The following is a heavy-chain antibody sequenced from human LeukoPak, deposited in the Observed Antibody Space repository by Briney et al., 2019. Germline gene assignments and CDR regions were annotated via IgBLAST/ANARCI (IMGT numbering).Heavy chain of an antibody. V-gene: IGHV4-4*07. CDR1: GGSISSYY. J-gene: IGHJ5*02. CDR2: IYTSGST. Sequence: SETLSLTCTVSGGSISSYYWSWIRQPAGRGLEWIGRIYTSGSTNYNPSLKSRVTMSVDTSKNQFSLKLSSVTAADTAVYYCARRAVAGRYNWFDPWGQGTLVTVSS. CDR3: ARRAVAGRYNWFDP. D-gene: IGHD6-19*01.